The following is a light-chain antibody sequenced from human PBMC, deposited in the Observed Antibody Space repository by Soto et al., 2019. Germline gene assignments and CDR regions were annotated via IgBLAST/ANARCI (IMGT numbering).Light chain of an antibody. CDR3: SSYTPSNTRQIV. CDR2: DVT. Sequence: QSALTQPASVSGSPGQSITISCTGTSSDVGGYNYVSWYQHHPGKAPKLIIYDVTNRPSGVSNPFSGSKSGNTASLTISGLQPEDEADYYCSSYTPSNTRQIVFGTGTKFTVL. J-gene: IGLJ1*01. CDR1: SSDVGGYNY. V-gene: IGLV2-14*03.